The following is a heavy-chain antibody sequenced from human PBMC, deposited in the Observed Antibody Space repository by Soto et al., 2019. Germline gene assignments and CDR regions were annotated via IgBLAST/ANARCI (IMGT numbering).Heavy chain of an antibody. CDR2: ISGSGCST. V-gene: IGHV3-23*01. Sequence: GGSLRLSCAASGFTFSSYAMSWVRQAPGKGLEWVSAISGSGCSTYYADSVKGRFTISRDNSKNTLYLQMNSLRAEDTAVYYCAKDGRSYYDSSGYYYYFDYWGQGTLVTVSS. D-gene: IGHD3-22*01. CDR1: GFTFSSYA. J-gene: IGHJ4*02. CDR3: AKDGRSYYDSSGYYYYFDY.